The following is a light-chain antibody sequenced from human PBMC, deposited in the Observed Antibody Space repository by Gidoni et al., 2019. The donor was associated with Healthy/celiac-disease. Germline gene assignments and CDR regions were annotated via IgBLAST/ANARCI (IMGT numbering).Light chain of an antibody. CDR2: DAS. CDR3: QQRSNWPPYT. Sequence: DIVLPQSPATLSLSPGERATLSCRASQSVSSYVAWYQQKPGQAPRLLIYDASNRATGIPARFRGSGSGTDFTLTISSLEPEDFAVYYCQQRSNWPPYTFXQXTKLEIK. CDR1: QSVSSY. V-gene: IGKV3-11*01. J-gene: IGKJ2*01.